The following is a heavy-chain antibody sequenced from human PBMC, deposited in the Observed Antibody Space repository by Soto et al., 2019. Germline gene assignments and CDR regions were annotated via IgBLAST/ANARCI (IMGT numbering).Heavy chain of an antibody. D-gene: IGHD3-3*01. CDR1: GYTLTELS. CDR3: APLTAMNTINYHYYMDV. CDR2: FDPEDGET. J-gene: IGHJ6*03. V-gene: IGHV1-24*01. Sequence: ASVKVSCKVSGYTLTELSMHWVRQAPGKGLEWMGGFDPEDGETIYAQKFQGRVTMTEDTSTDTAYMELSSLRSEDTAVYYCAPLTAMNTINYHYYMDVWGKGTTVPVSS.